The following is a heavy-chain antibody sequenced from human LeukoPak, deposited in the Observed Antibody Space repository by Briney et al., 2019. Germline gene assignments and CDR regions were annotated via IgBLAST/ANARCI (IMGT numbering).Heavy chain of an antibody. V-gene: IGHV3-53*04. Sequence: GRSLRLSCAASGFTVSSNYMSWVRQAPGKGLEWVSVIYSGGSTYYADSVKGRFTISRHNSKNTLYLQMNSLRAEDTAVYYCARDSRGDTGFNFDYWGQGTLVTVSS. J-gene: IGHJ4*02. CDR1: GFTVSSNY. CDR3: ARDSRGDTGFNFDY. CDR2: IYSGGST. D-gene: IGHD2-2*01.